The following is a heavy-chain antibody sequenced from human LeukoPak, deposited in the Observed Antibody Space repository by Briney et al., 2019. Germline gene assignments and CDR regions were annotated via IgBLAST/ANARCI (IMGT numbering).Heavy chain of an antibody. J-gene: IGHJ3*02. V-gene: IGHV3-7*04. Sequence: GGSLRLSCAASGFTFSSYWMSWVRQAPGKGLEWVANIKHDGSEKYYVDSVKGRFTISRDNAKNSLYLQMNSLRAEDTAVYYCARDWVPPSDAFDIWGQGTMVTVSS. CDR2: IKHDGSEK. CDR3: ARDWVPPSDAFDI. CDR1: GFTFSSYW. D-gene: IGHD1-1*01.